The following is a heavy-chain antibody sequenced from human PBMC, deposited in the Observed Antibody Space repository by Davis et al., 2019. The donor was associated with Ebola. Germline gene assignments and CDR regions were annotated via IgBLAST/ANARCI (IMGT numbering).Heavy chain of an antibody. J-gene: IGHJ4*02. CDR3: ARDGTRSSWGAATINFDY. CDR2: IIPIFGTA. CDR1: GGTFSSYA. V-gene: IGHV1-69*13. Sequence: SVKVSCKASGGTFSSYAISWVRQAPGQGLEWMGGIIPIFGTANYAQKFQGRVTITADESTSTAYMELSSLRSEDTAVYYCARDGTRSSWGAATINFDYWGQGTLVTVSS. D-gene: IGHD5-24*01.